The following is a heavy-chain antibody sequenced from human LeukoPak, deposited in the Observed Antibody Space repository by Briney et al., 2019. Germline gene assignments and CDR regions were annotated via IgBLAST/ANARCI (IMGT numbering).Heavy chain of an antibody. Sequence: GGSLRLSCAASGFTFSDYFMNWVRQAPGKGLEYVSSISGSSRHIYYADSVKGRFTISRDNTKSSLYLQMNSLRVEDMAVYYYARGYCGGDCYGDWGQGTLVTVSS. D-gene: IGHD2-21*02. CDR3: ARGYCGGDCYGD. J-gene: IGHJ1*01. V-gene: IGHV3-21*01. CDR2: ISGSSRHI. CDR1: GFTFSDYF.